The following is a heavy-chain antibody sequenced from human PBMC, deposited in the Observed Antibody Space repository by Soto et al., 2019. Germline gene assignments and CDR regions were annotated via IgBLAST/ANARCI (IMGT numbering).Heavy chain of an antibody. CDR2: MAHDAHT. J-gene: IGHJ4*01. CDR3: ADGRDYDY. V-gene: IGHV4-4*02. D-gene: IGHD4-17*01. Sequence: QLTEWGPGLGRPSWTLSLTCDVSGCSITSIGLWTWLRQFPRRGIEWIVEMAHDAHTNYDPFISCRVTMSEDLSNSQFSLHVASVNAAHTAVYFCADGRDYDYWSHGALVTASS. CDR1: GCSITSIGL.